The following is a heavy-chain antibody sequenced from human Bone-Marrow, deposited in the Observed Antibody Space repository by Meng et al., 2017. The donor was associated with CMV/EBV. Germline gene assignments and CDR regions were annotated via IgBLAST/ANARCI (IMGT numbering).Heavy chain of an antibody. J-gene: IGHJ5*02. CDR2: IIPIFGTA. D-gene: IGHD3-10*01. Sequence: SVKVSCKASGGTFSSYAISWVRQAPGQGLEWMGGIIPIFGTANYAQKFQGRVTITTDESTSTAYMELSSLRSEDTAVYYCASITNKRWWFDPWGQGTRVTGSS. CDR3: ASITNKRWWFDP. CDR1: GGTFSSYA. V-gene: IGHV1-69*05.